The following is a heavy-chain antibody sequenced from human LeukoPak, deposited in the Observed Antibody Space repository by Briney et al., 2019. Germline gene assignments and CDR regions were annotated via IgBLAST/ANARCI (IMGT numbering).Heavy chain of an antibody. CDR3: AKDSVESSGRYYFEY. Sequence: GRSLRLSCAASGFTFSSYGMHWVRQAPGKGLEWVAVIWYDGSNKYYADSVKGRFTISRDNSKNTLYLQMNSLRAEDTAVYYCAKDSVESSGRYYFEYWGQGTLVTVSS. CDR1: GFTFSSYG. CDR2: IWYDGSNK. J-gene: IGHJ4*02. V-gene: IGHV3-33*06. D-gene: IGHD6-19*01.